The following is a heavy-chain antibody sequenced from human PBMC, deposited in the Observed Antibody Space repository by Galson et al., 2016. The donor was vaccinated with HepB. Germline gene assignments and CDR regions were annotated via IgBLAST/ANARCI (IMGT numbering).Heavy chain of an antibody. J-gene: IGHJ4*02. CDR2: IFYTGNT. Sequence: SETLSLTCTVSGDSISSGKYHWGWIRQPPGKGLAWIGTIFYTGNTYYNPSLKSRLSIAVDKSKNTLSLNLTSVTAADTAFYHCARTGATGTTYIDYWGQGILVTVSS. CDR3: ARTGATGTTYIDY. CDR1: GDSISSGKYH. V-gene: IGHV4-39*02. D-gene: IGHD1/OR15-1a*01.